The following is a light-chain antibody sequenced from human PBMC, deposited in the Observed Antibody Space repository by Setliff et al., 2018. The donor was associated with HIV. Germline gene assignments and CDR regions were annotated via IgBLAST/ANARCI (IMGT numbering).Light chain of an antibody. CDR1: NSDVGGYNY. CDR3: YSYTSTSTYV. J-gene: IGLJ1*01. CDR2: EVK. Sequence: QSALTQPRSVSGSPGQSVTISCTGSNSDVGGYNYVSWYQQHSGKAPKLIIYEVKNRPSGVSNRFSGSKSGNTASLTISGLQAEDEADYYCYSYTSTSTYVFGTGTKVTVL. V-gene: IGLV2-14*01.